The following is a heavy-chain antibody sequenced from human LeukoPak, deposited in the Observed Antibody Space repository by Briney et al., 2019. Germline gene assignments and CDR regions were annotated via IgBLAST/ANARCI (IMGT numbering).Heavy chain of an antibody. Sequence: GGSLRLSCTASGFTFTNFAMSWVRQAPGKGLEWVSGNTGDVKYYANSVKGRFTISRDNSKNTLYLQISSLGAEDTATYYCARGSDLGSYNELEYWGRGTLVTVSS. CDR3: ARGSDLGSYNELEY. CDR2: NTGDVK. D-gene: IGHD3-10*01. CDR1: GFTFTNFA. J-gene: IGHJ4*02. V-gene: IGHV3-23*01.